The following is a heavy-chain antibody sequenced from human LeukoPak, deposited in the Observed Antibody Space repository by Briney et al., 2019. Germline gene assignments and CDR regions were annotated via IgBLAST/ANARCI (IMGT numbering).Heavy chain of an antibody. CDR2: INAGNGNT. V-gene: IGHV1-3*01. J-gene: IGHJ4*02. CDR3: ARTPAAMEYYFDY. CDR1: GGTFSSYA. D-gene: IGHD2-2*01. Sequence: EASVKVSCKASGGTFSSYAISWVRQAPGQGLEWMGWINAGNGNTKYSQKFQGRVTITRDTSASTAYMELSSLRSEDTAVYYCARTPAAMEYYFDYWGQGTLVTVSS.